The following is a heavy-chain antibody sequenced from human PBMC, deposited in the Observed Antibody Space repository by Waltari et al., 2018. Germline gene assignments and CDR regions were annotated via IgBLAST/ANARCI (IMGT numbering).Heavy chain of an antibody. CDR3: ARDIRAPFDY. V-gene: IGHV4-38-2*02. D-gene: IGHD1-20*01. CDR1: GYSISSGYY. CDR2: IYHSGST. J-gene: IGHJ4*02. Sequence: QEQLQESGPGLVKPSETLSLTCAVSGYSISSGYYWGWIRQPPGKGLEWIGSIYHSGSTYYNPSLKSRVTISVDTSKNQFSLKLSSVTAADTAVYYCARDIRAPFDYWGQGTLVTVSS.